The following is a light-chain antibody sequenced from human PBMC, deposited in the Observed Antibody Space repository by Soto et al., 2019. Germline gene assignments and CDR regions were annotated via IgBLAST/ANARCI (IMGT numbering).Light chain of an antibody. CDR1: QSISNY. J-gene: IGKJ5*01. Sequence: DIQMTQSPSSLSASVGDRATITCRAGQSISNYLNWYQQKPGKAPELLIYAASTLQSGVPSRFSGSGSGADFTLTISSLQPEDVATYYCQQNYITPITFGQGTRLEIK. CDR3: QQNYITPIT. V-gene: IGKV1-39*01. CDR2: AAS.